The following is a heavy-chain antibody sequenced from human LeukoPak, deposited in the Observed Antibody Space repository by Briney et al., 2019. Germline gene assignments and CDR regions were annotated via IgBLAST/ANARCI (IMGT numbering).Heavy chain of an antibody. CDR3: ARAGSYDFWSGYYAH. J-gene: IGHJ4*02. Sequence: PGGSLRLSCAASGFTFDDYAMHWVRQAPGKGLEWVSGISWNSGSIGYADSVKGRFTISRDNAKNSLYLQMNSLRAEDTALYYCARAGSYDFWSGYYAHWGQGTLVTVSS. D-gene: IGHD3-3*01. CDR1: GFTFDDYA. V-gene: IGHV3-9*01. CDR2: ISWNSGSI.